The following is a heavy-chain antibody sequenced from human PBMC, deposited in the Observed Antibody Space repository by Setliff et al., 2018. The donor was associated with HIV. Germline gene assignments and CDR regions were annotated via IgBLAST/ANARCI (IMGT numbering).Heavy chain of an antibody. CDR1: GGSISSGSYY. V-gene: IGHV4-39*01. J-gene: IGHJ4*02. Sequence: PSETLSLTCTVSGGSISSGSYYWGWIRQPPGKGLEWIGSIYYSGSTYYNPSLQSRVTISVDTSKTLFSLRLSSVTASDTAVYYCARQAIFGYYDSSGYLDYWGQGTLVTVSS. D-gene: IGHD3-22*01. CDR3: ARQAIFGYYDSSGYLDY. CDR2: IYYSGST.